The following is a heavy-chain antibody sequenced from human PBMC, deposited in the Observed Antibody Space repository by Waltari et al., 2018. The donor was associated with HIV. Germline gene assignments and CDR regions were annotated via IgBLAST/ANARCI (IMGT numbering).Heavy chain of an antibody. D-gene: IGHD3-22*01. J-gene: IGHJ4*02. V-gene: IGHV1-3*01. CDR3: ARDGYYYDSSGYSSYFDY. Sequence: QVQLVQSGAEVKKPGASVKVSCKASGYTFTSYAMHWVRQAPGQRLEWMGWINAGNGNTKYLQKFQGRVTITRDTSASTAYMELSSLRSEDTAVYYCARDGYYYDSSGYSSYFDYWGQGTLVTVSS. CDR2: INAGNGNT. CDR1: GYTFTSYA.